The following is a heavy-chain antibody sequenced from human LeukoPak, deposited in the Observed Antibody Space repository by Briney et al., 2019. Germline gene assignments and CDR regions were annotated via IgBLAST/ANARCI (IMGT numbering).Heavy chain of an antibody. V-gene: IGHV1-18*01. CDR1: GYTFTSYG. CDR2: IGAYNGNT. CDR3: ARKAHDLVAAQYYYYMDV. Sequence: ASVKVSCKASGYTFTSYGISWVRQAPGQGLEWMGWIGAYNGNTNYAQNLQGRVTVTTDTSTSTAYMELRSLRSDDTAVYYCARKAHDLVAAQYYYYMDVWGKGTTVTVSS. J-gene: IGHJ6*03. D-gene: IGHD2-15*01.